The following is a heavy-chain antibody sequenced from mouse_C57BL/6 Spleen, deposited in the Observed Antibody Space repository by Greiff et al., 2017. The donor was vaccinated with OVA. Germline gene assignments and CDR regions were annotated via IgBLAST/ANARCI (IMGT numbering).Heavy chain of an antibody. Sequence: EVQLQQSGPVLVKPGASVKMSCKASGYTFTDYYMNWVKQSHGKSLEWIGVINPYNGGTSYNQKFKGKATLTVDKSSSTAYMELNSLTSEDSAVYYCARSGSSQAWFAYWGQGTLVTVSA. CDR3: ARSGSSQAWFAY. D-gene: IGHD1-1*01. J-gene: IGHJ3*01. CDR1: GYTFTDYY. V-gene: IGHV1-19*01. CDR2: INPYNGGT.